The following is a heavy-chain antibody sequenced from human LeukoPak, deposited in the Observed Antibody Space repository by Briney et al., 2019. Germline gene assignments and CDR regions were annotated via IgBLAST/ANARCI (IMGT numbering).Heavy chain of an antibody. CDR1: GYSFTSYW. D-gene: IGHD3-3*02. V-gene: IGHV5-51*01. CDR3: ARPSFSEWPPNAFDI. J-gene: IGHJ3*02. Sequence: GESLKISCKGSGYSFTSYWIGWVRQMPGKGLEWMGIIYPGDSDTRYSPSFQGQVTISADKSISTAYLQWSSLKASDTAMYYCARPSFSEWPPNAFDIWGQGTMVTVSS. CDR2: IYPGDSDT.